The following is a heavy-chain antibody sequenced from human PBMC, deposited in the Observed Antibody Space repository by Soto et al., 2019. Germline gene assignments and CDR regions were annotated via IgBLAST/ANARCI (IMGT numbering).Heavy chain of an antibody. CDR3: ASGEQWLVPDY. V-gene: IGHV4-59*01. D-gene: IGHD6-19*01. CDR1: GGSISSYY. Sequence: SETLSLTCTVSGGSISSYYWSWIRQPPGKGLEWIGYIYYSGSTNYNPSLKSRVTISVDTSKNHFSLKLSSVTAADTAVYYCASGEQWLVPDYWGQGTLVTVSS. CDR2: IYYSGST. J-gene: IGHJ4*02.